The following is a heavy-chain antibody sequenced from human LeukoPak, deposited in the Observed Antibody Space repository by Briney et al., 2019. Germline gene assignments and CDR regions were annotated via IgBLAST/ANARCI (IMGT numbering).Heavy chain of an antibody. CDR1: GGSISSGDYY. Sequence: SETLSLTCTVSGGSISSGDYYWSWIRQPPGQGLEWIGYIYYSGSTYYNPSLKSRVTISVDTSKNQFSLKLSSVTAADTAVYYCARDVDAVVTSWELGAFDIWGQGTMVTVSS. V-gene: IGHV4-30-4*01. CDR2: IYYSGST. D-gene: IGHD2-15*01. CDR3: ARDVDAVVTSWELGAFDI. J-gene: IGHJ3*02.